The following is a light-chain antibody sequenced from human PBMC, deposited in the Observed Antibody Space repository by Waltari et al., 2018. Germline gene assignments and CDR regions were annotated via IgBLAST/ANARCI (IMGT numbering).Light chain of an antibody. CDR1: SSDVGGYNY. CDR2: DVS. V-gene: IGLV2-11*01. CDR3: CSYAGSYTYV. Sequence: QSALPQPRSVSGSPGQSVTISCTGTSSDVGGYNYVSWYQQHPGKAPKLMIYDVSKRPSGVPDRFSGSKSGNTASLTISGLQAEDEADYYCCSYAGSYTYVFGTATDVTVL. J-gene: IGLJ1*01.